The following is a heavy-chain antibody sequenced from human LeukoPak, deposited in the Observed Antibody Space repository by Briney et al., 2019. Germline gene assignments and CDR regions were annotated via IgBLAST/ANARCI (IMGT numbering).Heavy chain of an antibody. Sequence: SVKVSCKASGGTFSSYAISWVRQAPGQGVEWMGRIIPILGIANYAQKFQGRVTITADKSTSTAYMELSSLPSEDTAVYYCARDHDPDFIDYWGQGTLVTVSS. CDR3: ARDHDPDFIDY. J-gene: IGHJ4*02. CDR1: GGTFSSYA. CDR2: IIPILGIA. D-gene: IGHD3-3*01. V-gene: IGHV1-69*04.